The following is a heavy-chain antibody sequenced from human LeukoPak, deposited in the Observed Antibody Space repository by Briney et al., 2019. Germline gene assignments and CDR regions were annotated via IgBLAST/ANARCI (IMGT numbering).Heavy chain of an antibody. V-gene: IGHV3-23*01. Sequence: PGGSLRLSCAASGFTFSSYAMSWVRQAPGKGLEWVSAISGSGGSTHYADSVKGRFTISRDNSKNTLYLQMNSLRAEDTAVYYCAKARQPYSSSSGFAYWGQGTLVTVSS. CDR3: AKARQPYSSSSGFAY. CDR1: GFTFSSYA. CDR2: ISGSGGST. D-gene: IGHD6-6*01. J-gene: IGHJ4*02.